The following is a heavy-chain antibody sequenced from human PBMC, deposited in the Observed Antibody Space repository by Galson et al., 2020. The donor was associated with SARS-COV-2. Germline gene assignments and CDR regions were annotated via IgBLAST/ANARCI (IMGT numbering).Heavy chain of an antibody. Sequence: SETLSLTCTVSGVSISSGGYYWTWIRQLPGKALEWVGHIYYSGSTYYSPSLKSRITISLDTSENHLSLKLNSVTAADTAVYYCARAINPGALGLFDYWGQGILVTVSP. CDR2: IYYSGST. V-gene: IGHV4-31*03. D-gene: IGHD3-10*01. CDR3: ARAINPGALGLFDY. J-gene: IGHJ4*02. CDR1: GVSISSGGYY.